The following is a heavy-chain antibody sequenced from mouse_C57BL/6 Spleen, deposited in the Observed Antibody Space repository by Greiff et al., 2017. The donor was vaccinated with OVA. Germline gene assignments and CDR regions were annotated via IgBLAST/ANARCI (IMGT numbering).Heavy chain of an antibody. J-gene: IGHJ4*01. CDR2: ISSGSSTI. CDR3: ASFYRGDAMDY. CDR1: GFTFSDYG. V-gene: IGHV5-17*01. Sequence: EVKLVESGGGLVKPGGSLKLSCAASGFTFSDYGMHWVRQAPEKGLEWVAYISSGSSTIYYADTVKDRFTISRDNAKNTLFLQMTSLRSEDTAMYYCASFYRGDAMDYWGQGTSVTVSS. D-gene: IGHD2-12*01.